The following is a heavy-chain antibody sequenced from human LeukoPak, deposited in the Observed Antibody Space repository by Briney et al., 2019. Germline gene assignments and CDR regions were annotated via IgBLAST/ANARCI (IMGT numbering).Heavy chain of an antibody. J-gene: IGHJ4*02. CDR2: INSDGSWT. CDR1: GNYW. V-gene: IGHV3-74*01. D-gene: IGHD2/OR15-2a*01. Sequence: GGSLRLSCAASGNYWMHWVRQAPGKGLVWVSHINSDGSWTSYADSVKGRFTVSKDNAKNTVYLQMNNLRAEDTAVYYCVSFYETYWGRGTLVTVSS. CDR3: VSFYETY.